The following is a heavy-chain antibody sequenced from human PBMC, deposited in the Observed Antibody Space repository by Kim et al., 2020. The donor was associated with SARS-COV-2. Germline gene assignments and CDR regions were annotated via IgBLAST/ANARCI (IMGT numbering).Heavy chain of an antibody. J-gene: IGHJ3*02. D-gene: IGHD5-12*01. V-gene: IGHV3-15*01. CDR3: STSGYSGYDAFSDAFDI. CDR1: GFTFSKAW. Sequence: GGSLRLSCAASGFTFSKAWMSWVRQAPGKGLEWVGRIKSKTDGGTIGYASPVKGRFTISRDDSKNTLYLQMNSLKTEDTAVYYCSTSGYSGYDAFSDAFDIWGQGTMVTVSS. CDR2: IKSKTDGGTI.